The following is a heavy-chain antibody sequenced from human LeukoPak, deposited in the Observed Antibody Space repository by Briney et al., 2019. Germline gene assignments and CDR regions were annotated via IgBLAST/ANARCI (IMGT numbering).Heavy chain of an antibody. J-gene: IGHJ4*02. Sequence: PGGSLRLSCAASGFTFSSYAMSWVRQAPGKGLEWVSAISGSGGSTYYADSVKGRFTISRDNAKNSLYLQMNSLRAEDTAVYYCARDRYDSSGYYSLDYWGQGTLVTVSS. CDR3: ARDRYDSSGYYSLDY. CDR1: GFTFSSYA. CDR2: ISGSGGST. D-gene: IGHD3-22*01. V-gene: IGHV3-23*01.